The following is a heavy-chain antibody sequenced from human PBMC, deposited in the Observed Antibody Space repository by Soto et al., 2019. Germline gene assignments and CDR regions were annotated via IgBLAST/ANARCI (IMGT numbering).Heavy chain of an antibody. Sequence: SETLSLTCTVSGGSISSGGYYWSWIRQHPGKGLEWIGYIYYSGSTNYNPSLKSRVTISVDTSKNQFSLKLSSVTAADTAVYYCARSITMVRNLLGYWGQGTLVTVSS. CDR2: IYYSGST. V-gene: IGHV4-61*08. CDR3: ARSITMVRNLLGY. J-gene: IGHJ4*02. CDR1: GGSISSGGYY. D-gene: IGHD3-10*01.